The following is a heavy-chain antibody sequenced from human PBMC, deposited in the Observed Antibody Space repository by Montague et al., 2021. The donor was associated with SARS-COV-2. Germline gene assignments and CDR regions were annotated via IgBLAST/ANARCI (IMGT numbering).Heavy chain of an antibody. J-gene: IGHJ6*02. D-gene: IGHD3-9*01. CDR3: ARHGLVRYFDWLSQNYGMDV. CDR1: GFSLSTSGMC. Sequence: LVKPTQTLTLTCTFSGFSLSTSGMCVSWIRQPPGKGLEWIGYIYYSGSTNYNPSLKSRVTISVDTSKNQFSLKLSSVTAADTAVYYCARHGLVRYFDWLSQNYGMDVWGQGTTVIVSS. CDR2: IYYSGST. V-gene: IGHV4-61*08.